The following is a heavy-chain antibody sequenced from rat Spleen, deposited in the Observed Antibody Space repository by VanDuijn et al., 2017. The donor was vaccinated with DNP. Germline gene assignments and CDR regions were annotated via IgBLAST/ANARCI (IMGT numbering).Heavy chain of an antibody. V-gene: IGHV5-31*01. J-gene: IGHJ2*01. D-gene: IGHD1-10*01. CDR1: GFTFNNYW. Sequence: EVQLVESGGGLVQPGRSLKLSCAASGFTFNNYWMTWIRQVPGKGLEWVASITSSGGSTYYPDSVKGRFTISRDNAKNTLYLQMNSLRSEDTATYYCARVRTTGFDYWGQGVMVTVSS. CDR2: ITSSGGST. CDR3: ARVRTTGFDY.